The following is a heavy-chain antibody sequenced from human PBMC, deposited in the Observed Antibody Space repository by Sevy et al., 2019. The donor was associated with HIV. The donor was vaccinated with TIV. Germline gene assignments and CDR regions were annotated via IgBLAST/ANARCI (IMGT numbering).Heavy chain of an antibody. Sequence: GGCLRLSCAASGFTFSSYWMTWVRQAPGKGLEWVANIKQDGSKKYYVDSVKGRFTIARDNAKNSVYLQMNSLRAEDTAVYYCAREIAAAGSYWGQGTLVTVSS. V-gene: IGHV3-7*01. D-gene: IGHD6-13*01. CDR3: AREIAAAGSY. CDR2: IKQDGSKK. J-gene: IGHJ4*02. CDR1: GFTFSSYW.